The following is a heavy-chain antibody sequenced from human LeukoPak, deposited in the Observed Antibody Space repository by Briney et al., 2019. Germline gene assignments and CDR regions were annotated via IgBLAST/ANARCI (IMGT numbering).Heavy chain of an antibody. CDR2: GNTNTGNP. D-gene: IGHD3-22*01. CDR1: GYTFTDYA. V-gene: IGHV7-4-1*02. CDR3: ASCNDSSGYFAY. Sequence: PRASVKVSCKPSGYTFTDYAINWVRQAPGQGLEYMGWGNTNTGNPTYAQGFTVRFVFSSDSSVSTAYLQITSLKADDSAIYFCASCNDSSGYFAYWGQGTLVTVSS. J-gene: IGHJ4*02.